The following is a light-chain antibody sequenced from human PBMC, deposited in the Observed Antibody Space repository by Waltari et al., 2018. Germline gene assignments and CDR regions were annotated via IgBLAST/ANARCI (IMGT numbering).Light chain of an antibody. CDR2: GSS. CDR3: QSYDTSLSVV. J-gene: IGLJ3*02. CDR1: GSTIGQGHD. Sequence: QSVLTQPPSVSGAPGRRVTLHCPGSGSTIGQGHDVHRYQQLPRAAPKLLIYGSSTRPLGVPDRFFGSTSGTSASLAITGLQAEDEADYYCQSYDTSLSVVFGGGTKLTVL. V-gene: IGLV1-40*01.